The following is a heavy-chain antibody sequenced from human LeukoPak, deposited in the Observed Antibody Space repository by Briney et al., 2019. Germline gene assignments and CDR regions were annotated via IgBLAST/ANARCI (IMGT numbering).Heavy chain of an antibody. CDR2: IHNSGTT. Sequence: SETLSLTCAVSGGPFSGYFRSWIRQSSGKGLEWIGEIHNSGTTNYNPSLNSRVTISEDTSKNQFYLNLSSVTAADTADYYCARRYYYNLGSFPFDFWGQGTLVTVSS. D-gene: IGHD3-10*01. J-gene: IGHJ4*02. CDR1: GGPFSGYF. CDR3: ARRYYYNLGSFPFDF. V-gene: IGHV4-34*01.